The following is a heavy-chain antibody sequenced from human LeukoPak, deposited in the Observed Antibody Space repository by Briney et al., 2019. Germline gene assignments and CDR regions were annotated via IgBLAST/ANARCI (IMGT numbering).Heavy chain of an antibody. J-gene: IGHJ4*02. CDR1: GGSISSNNW. Sequence: KPSGTLSLTCAVSGGSISSNNWWSWVRPTSGKGLEWIGEIYHSGSTTNYNPSLKSRVTMSVDKSKHQFSLKLTSVTAADTAVYYCARVFGGYDGALAYWGQGTLVTVSS. V-gene: IGHV4-4*02. CDR2: IYHSGSTT. CDR3: ARVFGGYDGALAY. D-gene: IGHD5-12*01.